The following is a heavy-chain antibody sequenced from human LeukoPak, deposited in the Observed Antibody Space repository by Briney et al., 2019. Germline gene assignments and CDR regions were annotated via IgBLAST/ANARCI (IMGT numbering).Heavy chain of an antibody. J-gene: IGHJ4*02. CDR3: ARHEFDSGSLPYFDY. CDR2: IYYSGST. V-gene: IGHV4-59*08. CDR1: GGSIRGYY. D-gene: IGHD3-10*01. Sequence: VKPSETLSLTCTVSGGSIRGYYWRWIRQPPGKGLEWIGYIYYSGSTNYNPSLKSRVTISVDTSKNQFSLKLSAVTAADTAVYYCARHEFDSGSLPYFDYWGQGILVTVSS.